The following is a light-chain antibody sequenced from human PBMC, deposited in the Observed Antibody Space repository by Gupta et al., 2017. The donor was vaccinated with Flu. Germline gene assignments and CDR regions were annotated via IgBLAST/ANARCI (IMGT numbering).Light chain of an antibody. V-gene: IGLV1-47*01. CDR2: KNS. Sequence: RLTVAGSGYAADIGYIYNVRYHQFPAPTPKLLIFKNSQRRSAVPVRFSGSKSGTSATIAIIGLRAEDDAYYYCASWEDNLSSLIFGGGTKLTVL. CDR1: AADIGYIY. CDR3: ASWEDNLSSLI. J-gene: IGLJ2*01.